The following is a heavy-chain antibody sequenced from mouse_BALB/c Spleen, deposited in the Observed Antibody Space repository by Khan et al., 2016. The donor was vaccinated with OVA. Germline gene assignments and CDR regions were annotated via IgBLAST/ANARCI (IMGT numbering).Heavy chain of an antibody. J-gene: IGHJ4*01. CDR1: GYTFTSHT. D-gene: IGHD2-12*01. Sequence: VQLQQSGAELARPGASVKMSCKASGYTFTSHTMHWVKQRPGQGLEWIGYINPRSDYTQYNQKFNDKDTLTADISSSTAYMQLSSLTSEDSAVYYCARRTTEYALDYWGQGTSVTVSS. V-gene: IGHV1-4*01. CDR2: INPRSDYT. CDR3: ARRTTEYALDY.